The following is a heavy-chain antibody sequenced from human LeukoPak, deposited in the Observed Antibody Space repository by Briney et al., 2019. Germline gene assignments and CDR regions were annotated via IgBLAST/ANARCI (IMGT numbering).Heavy chain of an antibody. Sequence: PSETLSLTCTVSGYSISSGYYWGWIRQPPGKGLEWIGSIYHSGSTYYNPSLKSRVTISVDTSKNQFSLKLSSVTAADTAVYYCARGGRYNWKGDYFDYWGQGTLVTVSS. D-gene: IGHD1-1*01. CDR3: ARGGRYNWKGDYFDY. V-gene: IGHV4-38-2*02. CDR2: IYHSGST. CDR1: GYSISSGYY. J-gene: IGHJ4*02.